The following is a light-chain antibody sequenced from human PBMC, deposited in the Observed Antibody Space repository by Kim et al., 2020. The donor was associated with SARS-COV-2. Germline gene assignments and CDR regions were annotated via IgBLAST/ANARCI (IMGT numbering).Light chain of an antibody. V-gene: IGLV2-14*04. CDR3: SSYTSSNTHV. J-gene: IGLJ1*01. CDR2: DVS. CDR1: SSDGGGYNY. Sequence: GQSITISCTGTSSDGGGYNYVAWYQQYPGKTPKLMIYDVSERPSGVSNRFSGSKSGNTASLTISGLQAEDEADYYCSSYTSSNTHVFGTGTKVTVL.